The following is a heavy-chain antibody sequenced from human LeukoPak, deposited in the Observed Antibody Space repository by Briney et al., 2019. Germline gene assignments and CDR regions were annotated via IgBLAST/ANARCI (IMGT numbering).Heavy chain of an antibody. Sequence: GASVNVSCKASGYTFTGYYVHWVRQAPGQGLEWMGRINPNSGDTNYAQKLQGRVTMTTDTSTSTAYMELRSLRSDDTAVYYCARDRPYYDILTGYVYFDYWGQGTLVTVSS. CDR3: ARDRPYYDILTGYVYFDY. CDR1: GYTFTGYY. J-gene: IGHJ4*02. CDR2: INPNSGDT. D-gene: IGHD3-9*01. V-gene: IGHV1-2*06.